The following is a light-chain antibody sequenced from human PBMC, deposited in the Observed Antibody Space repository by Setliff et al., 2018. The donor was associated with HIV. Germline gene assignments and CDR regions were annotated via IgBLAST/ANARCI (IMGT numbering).Light chain of an antibody. J-gene: IGLJ1*01. CDR2: DVS. CDR3: ASYRSPATYV. V-gene: IGLV2-14*03. Sequence: QSALTQPASVSGSPGQSITISCIGTSSDVGGYDFVSWYQQRPGKAPKLIIFDVSERPSGVSHRFSASNSGNTASLTISGLQTEDEANYFCASYRSPATYVFGIGTKVTVL. CDR1: SSDVGGYDF.